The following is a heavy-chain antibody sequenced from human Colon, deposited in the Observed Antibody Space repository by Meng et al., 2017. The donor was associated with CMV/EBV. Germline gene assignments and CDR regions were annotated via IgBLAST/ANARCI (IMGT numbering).Heavy chain of an antibody. CDR2: MNPNSGNT. V-gene: IGHV1-8*02. J-gene: IGHJ4*02. CDR1: GDTFTTSE. Sequence: SCKASGDTFTTSEINWVRQATGQGLEWMGWMNPNSGNTGYAQKFQGRVSITRNTSRTTVYMELSSLRSEDTAVYYCATKGTYSSFDDWGQGTLVTVSS. D-gene: IGHD5-12*01. CDR3: ATKGTYSSFDD.